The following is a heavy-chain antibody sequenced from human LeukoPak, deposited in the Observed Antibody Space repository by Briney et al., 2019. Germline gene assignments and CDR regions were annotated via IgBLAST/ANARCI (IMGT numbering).Heavy chain of an antibody. Sequence: GGSLRLSCAASGFTFSSYGMHWVRQAPGKGLEWVAFIRYDGSNKYYADSVKGRFTISRDNSKNTLYLQMNSLRAEDTAVYYSANTVVPAANTDYWGQGTPVTVSS. D-gene: IGHD2-2*01. CDR1: GFTFSSYG. J-gene: IGHJ4*02. V-gene: IGHV3-30*02. CDR3: ANTVVPAANTDY. CDR2: IRYDGSNK.